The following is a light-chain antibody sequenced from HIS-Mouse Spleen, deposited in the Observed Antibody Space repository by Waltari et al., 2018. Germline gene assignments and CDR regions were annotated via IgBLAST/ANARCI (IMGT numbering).Light chain of an antibody. J-gene: IGLJ2*01. CDR2: EDS. CDR1: ALPKKY. Sequence: SYELTQPPSVSVSPGQTARITCSGDALPKKYAYWYQQKSGQASVLVIYEDSKRPSGIPERFSGSSSGTMATLTISGAQVEDEADYYCYSTDSSGNHRVFGGGTKLIVL. V-gene: IGLV3-10*01. CDR3: YSTDSSGNHRV.